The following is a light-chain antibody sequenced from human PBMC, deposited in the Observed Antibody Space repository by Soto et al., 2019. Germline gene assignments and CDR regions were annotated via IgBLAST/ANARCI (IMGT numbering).Light chain of an antibody. J-gene: IGKJ4*01. Sequence: DIQITQSPSTLSASVGDRVTITCRASQSISSWLAWYQQKPGKVPKLLIYDASSLQSGVPSRFSGSGSGTEFTLTISSLQPDDIATYFCQQYNTYPLTFGGGTKVEI. CDR1: QSISSW. CDR2: DAS. CDR3: QQYNTYPLT. V-gene: IGKV1-5*01.